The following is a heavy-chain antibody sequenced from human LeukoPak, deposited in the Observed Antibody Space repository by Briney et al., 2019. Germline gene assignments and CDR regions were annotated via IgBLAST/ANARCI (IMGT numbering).Heavy chain of an antibody. D-gene: IGHD5-24*01. CDR2: IHSSGRT. CDR1: GGSISNYY. Sequence: SETLSLTCTVSGGSISNYYWSWIRQPPGMRLEWIGYIHSSGRTKYDPSLESRVTISIDTSMNQFSLKVSSVTAPDTAVYYCARHQDGYGDYFDFWGQGILVTVSS. CDR3: ARHQDGYGDYFDF. J-gene: IGHJ4*02. V-gene: IGHV4-59*08.